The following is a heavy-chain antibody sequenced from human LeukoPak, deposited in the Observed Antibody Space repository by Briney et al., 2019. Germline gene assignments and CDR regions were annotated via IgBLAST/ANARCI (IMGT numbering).Heavy chain of an antibody. CDR3: ARVGYSYGYGAYYYGMDV. Sequence: ASETLSLTCAVYGGSFSGYYWSWIRQPPGKGLEWIGEINHSGSTNYNPSLKSRVTISVDTSKNQFSLKLSSVTAADTAVYYCARVGYSYGYGAYYYGMDVWGQGTTVTVSS. V-gene: IGHV4-34*01. D-gene: IGHD5-18*01. CDR1: GGSFSGYY. CDR2: INHSGST. J-gene: IGHJ6*02.